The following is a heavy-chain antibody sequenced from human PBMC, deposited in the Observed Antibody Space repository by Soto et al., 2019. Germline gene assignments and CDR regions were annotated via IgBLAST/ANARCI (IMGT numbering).Heavy chain of an antibody. CDR2: IYTSGST. V-gene: IGHV4-4*07. D-gene: IGHD2-2*01. J-gene: IGHJ5*02. CDR1: GGSISSYY. Sequence: SETLSLTCTVSGGSISSYYWSWIRQPAGKGLEWIGRIYTSGSTNYNPSLKSRVTMSVDTSKNQFSLKLSSVTAADTAVYYCARDRPDIVVVPAANWFDPWGQGTLVTSPQ. CDR3: ARDRPDIVVVPAANWFDP.